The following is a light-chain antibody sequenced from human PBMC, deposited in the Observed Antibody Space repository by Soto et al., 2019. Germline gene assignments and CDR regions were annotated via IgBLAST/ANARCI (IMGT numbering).Light chain of an antibody. V-gene: IGLV1-40*01. CDR1: RSNIGAGYD. CDR3: QSYDSRLRAWV. J-gene: IGLJ1*01. Sequence: QSVLTQPPSVSGAPGQRVTISCTGSRSNIGAGYDVQWYQQLPGTAPRLLIYTNTYRPSGVPDRFSGSKSGTSASLAISGLQAEDEAVYYCQSYDSRLRAWVFGTGTKLTVL. CDR2: TNT.